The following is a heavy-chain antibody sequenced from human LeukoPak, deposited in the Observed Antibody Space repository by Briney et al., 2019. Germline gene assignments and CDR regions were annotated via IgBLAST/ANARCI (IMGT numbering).Heavy chain of an antibody. CDR2: IYNTGST. D-gene: IGHD6-13*01. CDR3: ARGRFSNSWYIFDP. Sequence: SETLSLTCTVTSGSISNDNYYWSWLRQPPGKGLEWIGYIYNTGSTNYSPSLKTRVTMSADTSKNQLSLKLSAMTAADTAVYYCARGRFSNSWYIFDPWGQGALVTVSS. V-gene: IGHV4-61*01. CDR1: SGSISNDNYY. J-gene: IGHJ5*02.